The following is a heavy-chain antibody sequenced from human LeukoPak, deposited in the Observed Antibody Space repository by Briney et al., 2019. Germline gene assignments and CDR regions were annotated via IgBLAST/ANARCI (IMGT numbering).Heavy chain of an antibody. Sequence: GGSLRLSCAASGYSFRDYDMSWIRQAPGKGLKYISYINAGGGSIYYTGSVRGRFTISRDNDKNSLFLQMNNVRVEDTAVYYCARTSTDCLDCWGQGTLVTVSS. J-gene: IGHJ4*02. CDR2: INAGGGSI. CDR1: GYSFRDYD. CDR3: ARTSTDCLDC. V-gene: IGHV3-11*04. D-gene: IGHD2-21*02.